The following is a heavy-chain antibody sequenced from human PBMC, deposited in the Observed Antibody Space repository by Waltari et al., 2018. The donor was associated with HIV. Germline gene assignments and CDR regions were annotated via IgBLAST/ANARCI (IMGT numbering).Heavy chain of an antibody. Sequence: QVQLVQSGAWVQKSGALVKVSCQASGDTFRYADRQRVREAPGQGLEWMGWINPNSGGTRDAEKFQGRVTMTRDTSSSTAYMELSRLRFDDTAVYYCARVFRGTVNYFDSRLGHWGQGTLVTVSS. CDR2: INPNSGGT. D-gene: IGHD3-22*01. J-gene: IGHJ5*02. CDR3: ARVFRGTVNYFDSRLGH. CDR1: GDTFRYAD. V-gene: IGHV1-2*02.